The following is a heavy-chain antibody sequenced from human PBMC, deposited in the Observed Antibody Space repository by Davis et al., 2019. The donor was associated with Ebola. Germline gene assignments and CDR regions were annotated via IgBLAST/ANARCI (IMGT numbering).Heavy chain of an antibody. J-gene: IGHJ6*02. V-gene: IGHV4-4*02. D-gene: IGHD6-6*01. Sequence: SETLSLTCAVSGGSISSSNWWSWVRQPPGKGLEWIGEIYHSGSTNYNPSLKSRVTISVDSSKNQFSLKLSSVTAADTAVYYCARESSSGSSSYYYYYYGMDVWGQGTTVTVSS. CDR1: GGSISSSNW. CDR2: IYHSGST. CDR3: ARESSSGSSSYYYYYYGMDV.